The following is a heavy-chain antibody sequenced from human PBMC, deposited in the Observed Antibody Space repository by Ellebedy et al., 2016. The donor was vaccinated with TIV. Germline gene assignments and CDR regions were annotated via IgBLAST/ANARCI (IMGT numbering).Heavy chain of an antibody. V-gene: IGHV3-7*01. J-gene: IGHJ5*02. D-gene: IGHD4-17*01. Sequence: PGGSLRLSCKGSGFSFRSYWMSWVRQAPGKGLEWVANIYQDGGVQYYVDSVKGRFTISRDNAENSLFLQMNSLRAEDTAVYYCARRGSYGDYAVQINSWFDTWGRGTLVAVSS. CDR2: IYQDGGVQ. CDR1: GFSFRSYW. CDR3: ARRGSYGDYAVQINSWFDT.